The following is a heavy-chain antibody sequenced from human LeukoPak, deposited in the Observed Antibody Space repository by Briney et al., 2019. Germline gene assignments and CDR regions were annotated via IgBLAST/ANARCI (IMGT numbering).Heavy chain of an antibody. V-gene: IGHV3-30*03. CDR2: TSYDGSNK. D-gene: IGHD6-13*01. CDR1: GFTFRNYG. CDR3: ARARIAAAGDY. J-gene: IGHJ4*02. Sequence: PGGSLRLSCAASGFTFRNYGMHWVRQAPGKGLEWVAVTSYDGSNKYYADSVKGRFTISRDNSKNTLYLQMNSLRAEDTAVYYCARARIAAAGDYWGQGTLDTVSS.